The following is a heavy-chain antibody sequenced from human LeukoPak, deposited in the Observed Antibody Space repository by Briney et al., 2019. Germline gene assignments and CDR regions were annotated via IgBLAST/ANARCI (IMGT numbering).Heavy chain of an antibody. CDR1: GYTYTSYG. CDR2: ISAYNGNT. V-gene: IGHV1-18*01. CDR3: ARDGVLRFLEWFPNYMDV. J-gene: IGHJ6*03. Sequence: ASVKVSCKASGYTYTSYGISWVRQAPGQGLEWMGWISAYNGNTNYAQKLQGRVTMTTDTSTSTAYMELRSLRSDDTAVYYCARDGVLRFLEWFPNYMDVWGKGTTVTVSS. D-gene: IGHD3-3*01.